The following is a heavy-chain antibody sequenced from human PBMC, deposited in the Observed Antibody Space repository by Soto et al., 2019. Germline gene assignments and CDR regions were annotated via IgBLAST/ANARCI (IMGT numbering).Heavy chain of an antibody. D-gene: IGHD1-26*01. J-gene: IGHJ4*02. Sequence: ASVKVSCKASGYTFTSYGISWVRQAPGQGLEWMGWISAYNGNTKYAQKPQGRVTMTTDTSTSTAYMELRSLRSDDTAVYYRARREVGTTLDFDYWGQGTLVTVSS. CDR3: ARREVGTTLDFDY. CDR1: GYTFTSYG. V-gene: IGHV1-18*01. CDR2: ISAYNGNT.